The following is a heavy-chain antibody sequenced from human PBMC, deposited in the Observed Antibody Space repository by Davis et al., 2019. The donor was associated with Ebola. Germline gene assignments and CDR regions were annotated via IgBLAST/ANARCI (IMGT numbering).Heavy chain of an antibody. D-gene: IGHD2-15*01. Sequence: MPSETLSLTCAASGGPISSSNWWSWVRQPPGKGLEWIGEIYHSGSTNYNPSLKSRVTISVDKSKNQFSLKLSSVTAADTAVYYCARVGVVVVAATWKYYYGMDVWGQGTTVTVSS. V-gene: IGHV4-4*02. CDR2: IYHSGST. J-gene: IGHJ6*02. CDR1: GGPISSSNW. CDR3: ARVGVVVVAATWKYYYGMDV.